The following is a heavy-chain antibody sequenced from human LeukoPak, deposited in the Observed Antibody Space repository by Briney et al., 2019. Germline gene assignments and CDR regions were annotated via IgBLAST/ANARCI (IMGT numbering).Heavy chain of an antibody. CDR3: AKRNSGNYFDD. J-gene: IGHJ4*02. Sequence: PGRSLRLTCAASGSTFSNYDMHWVRQAPGKGLEWVAVIWYDGSNKYYADSVKGRFTLSRDNSKKTLYLQMNSLRAEDTAVYYCAKRNSGNYFDDWGQGSLVTVSS. CDR2: IWYDGSNK. CDR1: GSTFSNYD. V-gene: IGHV3-33*06. D-gene: IGHD1-26*01.